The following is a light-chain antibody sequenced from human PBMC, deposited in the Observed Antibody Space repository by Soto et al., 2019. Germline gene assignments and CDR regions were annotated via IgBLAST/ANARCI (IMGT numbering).Light chain of an antibody. J-gene: IGKJ4*01. Sequence: DIQITQSPSSLSASVGDRVPITCQASQDLSKFLNWYQLKPGQAPRLLIFDASSAETGVPSRFSGSGSGTHFTFTIDSLQAEDLATYYCQQYEDLPLTFGGGTTVEI. V-gene: IGKV1-33*01. CDR2: DAS. CDR1: QDLSKF. CDR3: QQYEDLPLT.